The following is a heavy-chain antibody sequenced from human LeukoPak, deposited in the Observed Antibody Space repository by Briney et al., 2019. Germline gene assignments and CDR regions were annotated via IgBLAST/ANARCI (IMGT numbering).Heavy chain of an antibody. CDR1: GFTFSSYA. Sequence: GGSLRLSCAASGFTFSSYAMHWVHQAPGKGLEWVAVISYDGSNKYYADSVKGRFTISRDNSKNTLYLQMNSLRAEDTAVYYCARETSSSWYGCFDYWGQGTLVTVSS. J-gene: IGHJ4*02. CDR2: ISYDGSNK. V-gene: IGHV3-30-3*01. CDR3: ARETSSSWYGCFDY. D-gene: IGHD6-13*01.